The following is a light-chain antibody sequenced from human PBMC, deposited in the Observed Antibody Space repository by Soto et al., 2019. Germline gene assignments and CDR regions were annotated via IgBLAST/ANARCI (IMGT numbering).Light chain of an antibody. CDR3: QQYNSYWT. V-gene: IGKV1-5*01. J-gene: IGKJ1*01. CDR2: HAS. CDR1: HSISSY. Sequence: DFQMTPSPSSLSASVGDRVTITFRASHSISSYLNWYQQKPGTAPKLLIYHASTLESGVPSRFSGSGSGTEFTLTISSLQPDDFATYYCQQYNSYWTFGQGTKVDI.